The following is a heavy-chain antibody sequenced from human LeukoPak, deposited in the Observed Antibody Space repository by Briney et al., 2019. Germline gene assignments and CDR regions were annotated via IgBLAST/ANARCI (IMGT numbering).Heavy chain of an antibody. J-gene: IGHJ2*01. V-gene: IGHV3-21*01. CDR3: ARGGYTLYWYFDL. Sequence: GGSLRLSCAASGLTFSSYSMYWVRQAPGKGLEWVSSISSSSSYIYYADSVKGRSTISRDNAKNSLYLQMNSLRAEDTAVYYCARGGYTLYWYFDLWGRGTLVTVSS. CDR1: GLTFSSYS. D-gene: IGHD6-13*01. CDR2: ISSSSSYI.